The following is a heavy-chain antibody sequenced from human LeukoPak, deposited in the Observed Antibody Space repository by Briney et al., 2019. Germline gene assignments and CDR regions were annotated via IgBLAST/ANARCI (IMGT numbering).Heavy chain of an antibody. CDR2: ISSSSSYI. J-gene: IGHJ4*02. D-gene: IGHD4-23*01. CDR1: GFTFSSYS. Sequence: GGSLRLSCAASGFTFSSYSMNWVRQAPGEGLEWVSSISSSSSYIYYADSVKGRFTISRDNAKNSLYLQMNSLRAEDTAVYYCARDYSDYGGNLLDYWGQGTLVTVSS. CDR3: ARDYSDYGGNLLDY. V-gene: IGHV3-21*01.